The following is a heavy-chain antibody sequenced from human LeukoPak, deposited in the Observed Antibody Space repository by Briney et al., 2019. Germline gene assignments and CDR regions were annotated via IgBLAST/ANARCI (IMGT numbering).Heavy chain of an antibody. CDR1: GYTFTSYG. V-gene: IGHV1-18*01. CDR2: ISAYNGNT. Sequence: ASVKVSCKASGYTFTSYGISWVRQAPGQGLEWMGWISAYNGNTNYAQKLQGRVTMTTDTSKSTAYMELRSLRSDDTAVYYCARVYYDYVWGSYRYTTFDYWGQGTLVTVSS. J-gene: IGHJ4*02. CDR3: ARVYYDYVWGSYRYTTFDY. D-gene: IGHD3-16*02.